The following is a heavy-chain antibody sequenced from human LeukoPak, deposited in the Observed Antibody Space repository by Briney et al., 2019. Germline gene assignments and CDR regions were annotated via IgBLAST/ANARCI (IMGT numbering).Heavy chain of an antibody. CDR3: ARADYDFWSGYSTASDY. CDR1: GGSISSYY. V-gene: IGHV4-59*01. J-gene: IGHJ4*02. Sequence: PSETLSLTCTVSGGSISSYYWSWIRQPPGKGLEWIGYIYYSGSTNYNPSLKSRVTISVDTSKNQFSLKLSSVTAADTAVYYCARADYDFWSGYSTASDYWGQGTLVTVSS. CDR2: IYYSGST. D-gene: IGHD3-3*01.